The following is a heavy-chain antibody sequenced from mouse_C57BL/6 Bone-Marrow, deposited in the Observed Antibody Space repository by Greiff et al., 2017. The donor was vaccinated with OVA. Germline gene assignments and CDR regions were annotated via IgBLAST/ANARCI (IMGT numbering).Heavy chain of an antibody. CDR1: GYTFTSYW. J-gene: IGHJ3*01. CDR3: PTYDYDGSWFAY. CDR2: IYPGNSDT. V-gene: IGHV1-5*01. Sequence: VQLQQSGTVLARPGASVKMSCKTSGYTFTSYWMHWVKQRPGQGLEWIGAIYPGNSDTSYNQKFKGKAKLTAVTSASTAYMELSSLTNEDSAVYYSPTYDYDGSWFAYWGQGTVVTVSA. D-gene: IGHD2-4*01.